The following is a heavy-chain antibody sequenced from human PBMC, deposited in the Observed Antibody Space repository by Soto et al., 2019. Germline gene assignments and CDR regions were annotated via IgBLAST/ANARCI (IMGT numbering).Heavy chain of an antibody. Sequence: ASVKVSCKASGYTFTSYGISWVRQAPGQGLEWMGWISAYNGNTNYAQKLQGRVTMTTDTSTSTAYMELRSLRSDDTAVYYCARANYDFWSGYSYHYYGMDVWGQGTTVTVSS. V-gene: IGHV1-18*04. CDR3: ARANYDFWSGYSYHYYGMDV. D-gene: IGHD3-3*01. J-gene: IGHJ6*02. CDR2: ISAYNGNT. CDR1: GYTFTSYG.